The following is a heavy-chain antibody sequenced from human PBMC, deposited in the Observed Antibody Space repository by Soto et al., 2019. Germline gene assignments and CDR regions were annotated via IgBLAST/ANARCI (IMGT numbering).Heavy chain of an antibody. D-gene: IGHD3-10*01. J-gene: IGHJ6*02. CDR2: IYYSGST. Sequence: SETLSLTCTVSGGSISSGDYYWSWIRQPPGKGLEWIGYIYYSGSTYYNPSLKSRVTISVDTSKNQFSLKLSSVTAADTAVYYCARDPFPRDYGMDVWGQGTRVTVSS. CDR1: GGSISSGDYY. V-gene: IGHV4-30-4*01. CDR3: ARDPFPRDYGMDV.